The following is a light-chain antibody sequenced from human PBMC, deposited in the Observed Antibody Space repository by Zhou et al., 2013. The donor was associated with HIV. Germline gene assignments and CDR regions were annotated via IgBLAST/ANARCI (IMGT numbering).Light chain of an antibody. CDR3: QQYNEWPHYT. CDR2: GAS. J-gene: IGKJ2*01. Sequence: EIVLTQSPGTLSLSPGERATLSCRASQSVTSNFAWYQQKPGQAPRLLISGASTRAPGVPARFSGSGSGTDFTLTISSMESEDFAVYYCQQYNEWPHYTFGQGTKLERK. CDR1: QSVTSN. V-gene: IGKV3-15*01.